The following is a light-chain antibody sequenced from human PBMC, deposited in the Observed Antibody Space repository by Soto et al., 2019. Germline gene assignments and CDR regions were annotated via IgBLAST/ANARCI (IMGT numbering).Light chain of an antibody. CDR2: DVS. CDR1: QSISLW. Sequence: DVQMTQSPSTLSAFVGDSVSVTCRASQSISLWLAWYQQKPGKAPRLLIYDVSTLESGVPSRFSGSGSGTEFSLTIKSLEPDDFATYYCQQYNSYSWTFGQGTKVDNK. CDR3: QQYNSYSWT. J-gene: IGKJ1*01. V-gene: IGKV1-5*01.